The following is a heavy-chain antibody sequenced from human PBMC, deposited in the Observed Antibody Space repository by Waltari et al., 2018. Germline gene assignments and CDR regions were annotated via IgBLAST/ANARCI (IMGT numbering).Heavy chain of an antibody. D-gene: IGHD4-17*01. CDR3: AHYGDYDNPFDY. J-gene: IGHJ4*02. CDR1: GYTLTALS. V-gene: IGHV1-24*01. CDR2: FEPEEGDT. Sequence: QVQLVQPGAAVKKPGASVKVSCKVSGYTLTALSMNWVRQAPGQGLEWMGGFEPEEGDTIYSQKFQGRVTMTEDTSTDTAYMELNRLRAEDTAVDYCAHYGDYDNPFDYWGQGTLVTVSS.